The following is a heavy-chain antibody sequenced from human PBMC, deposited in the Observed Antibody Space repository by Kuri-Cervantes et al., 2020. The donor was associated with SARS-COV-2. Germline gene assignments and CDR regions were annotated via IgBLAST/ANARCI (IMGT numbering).Heavy chain of an antibody. J-gene: IGHJ6*03. V-gene: IGHV3-30*02. CDR1: GFTFSSYG. Sequence: LSLTCAASGFTFSSYGMHWVRQAPGKGLEWVAFIRYDGSNKYYADSVKGRFTISRDNSKNTLYLQMNSLRAEDTAVYYCATAGDGLNYYYYMDVWGKGTTVTVSS. D-gene: IGHD5-24*01. CDR3: ATAGDGLNYYYYMDV. CDR2: IRYDGSNK.